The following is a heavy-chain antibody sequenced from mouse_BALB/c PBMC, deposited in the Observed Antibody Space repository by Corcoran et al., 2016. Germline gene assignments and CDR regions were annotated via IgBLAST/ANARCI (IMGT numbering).Heavy chain of an antibody. V-gene: IGHV1S136*01. CDR3: ARTHRSGYFDY. CDR2: INPYNDGT. D-gene: IGHD3-1*01. Sequence: EVQLQQSGPELVKPGASVKMSCKASGYTFTSYVMHWVKQKPGQGLEWIGYINPYNDGTKYNEKFKGKATLTSDKSASTAYMELSSLTSEDSAVYYCARTHRSGYFDYWGQGTTLTVSS. CDR1: GYTFTSYV. J-gene: IGHJ2*01.